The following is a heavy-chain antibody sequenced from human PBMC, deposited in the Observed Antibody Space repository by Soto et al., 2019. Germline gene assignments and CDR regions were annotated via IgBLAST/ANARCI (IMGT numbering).Heavy chain of an antibody. Sequence: EVQLVQSATEVKKAGESLKISCKGSGYSFISNWIGWVRQMPGKGLEWMWIIYPGDSDTRYSPSFQGQVTVSADKSISTVYLQWSSLKASDTAIYYCARRASGYCSSGSCWYFDLWGRGTLVTVSS. V-gene: IGHV5-51*03. J-gene: IGHJ2*01. D-gene: IGHD2-15*01. CDR3: ARRASGYCSSGSCWYFDL. CDR1: GYSFISNW. CDR2: IYPGDSDT.